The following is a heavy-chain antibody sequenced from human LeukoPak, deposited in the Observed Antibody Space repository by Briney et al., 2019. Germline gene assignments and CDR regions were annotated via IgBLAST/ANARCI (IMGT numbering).Heavy chain of an antibody. J-gene: IGHJ5*02. CDR3: AKDMGAFGELLRS. CDR2: INQDGRTI. Sequence: GGSLRLSCAASGFPFSTYWMNWIRQAPGKGLEWVANINQDGRTINYGDPVKGRFTISRDNSKTSLYLQMNSLRAEDTALYYCAKDMGAFGELLRSWGQGTLVTVSS. D-gene: IGHD1-26*01. V-gene: IGHV3-7*03. CDR1: GFPFSTYW.